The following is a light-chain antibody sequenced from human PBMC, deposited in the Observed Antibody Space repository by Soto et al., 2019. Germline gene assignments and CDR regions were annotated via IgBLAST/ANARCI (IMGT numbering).Light chain of an antibody. J-gene: IGKJ1*01. Sequence: DIQITQSPASLSPSVGYRVTIPCRARQSLSSWLACYPQKPGKAPKHRISAASTLEGGVPSMLGGSGCVTEFTLTISRLQAADFATSYCQQYQSYSTFGQGPKVDI. V-gene: IGKV1-5*01. CDR3: QQYQSYST. CDR2: AAS. CDR1: QSLSSW.